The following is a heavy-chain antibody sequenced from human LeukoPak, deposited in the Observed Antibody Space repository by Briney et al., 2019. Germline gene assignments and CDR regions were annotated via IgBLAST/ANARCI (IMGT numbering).Heavy chain of an antibody. V-gene: IGHV3-23*01. J-gene: IGHJ5*02. CDR1: GFTFSSHG. D-gene: IGHD6-13*01. Sequence: GGSLRLSCAASGFTFSSHGMSWVRQAPGKGLEWVSAISGSGGSTSYADSVKGRFTIYRDNPKNTLYLQMNSLRAEATAVYSCAKSYSSSWYNWFDPWGQGTLVTVSS. CDR2: ISGSGGST. CDR3: AKSYSSSWYNWFDP.